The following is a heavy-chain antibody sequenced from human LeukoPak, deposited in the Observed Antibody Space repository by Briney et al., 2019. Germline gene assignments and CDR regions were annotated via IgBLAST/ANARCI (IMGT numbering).Heavy chain of an antibody. Sequence: GESLKISGKGSGYSFTSYWIGWVRQMPGKGLEWMGIVYPGDSDTRYSPSFQGQVTISADKSISTAYLQWSSLKASYTAMYYCARRAMITFGGVSFDYWGQGTLVTVSS. J-gene: IGHJ4*02. CDR2: VYPGDSDT. V-gene: IGHV5-51*01. CDR3: ARRAMITFGGVSFDY. CDR1: GYSFTSYW. D-gene: IGHD3-16*01.